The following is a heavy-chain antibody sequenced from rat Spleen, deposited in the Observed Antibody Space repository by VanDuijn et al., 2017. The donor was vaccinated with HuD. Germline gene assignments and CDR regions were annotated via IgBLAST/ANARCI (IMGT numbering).Heavy chain of an antibody. V-gene: IGHV5S10*01. D-gene: IGHD2-2*01. CDR2: ISYDGNSI. CDR3: ARAGYLRDWYFDF. CDR1: GFTFTDFY. Sequence: EVHLVESGGGLVQPGRSLKLSCATSGFTFTDFYMAWVRQAPTKGLEWVATISYDGNSIYYRDSVKGRFTISRDNAQSTLYLQMDSLRSEDTATYYCARAGYLRDWYFDFWGPGTMVTVSS. J-gene: IGHJ1*01.